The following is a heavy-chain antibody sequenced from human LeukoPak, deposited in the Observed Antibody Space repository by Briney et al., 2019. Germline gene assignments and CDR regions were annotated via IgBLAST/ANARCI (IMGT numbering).Heavy chain of an antibody. Sequence: PSETLSLTCGVSGDSISNGGYSWSWIRQPPGRGLDWIGYIYNSGTTYYNPSLKSRVTISVDTSKNRFSLKLSSVTAADTAVYYCARIRPSRLYMDVWGKGTTVTVSS. D-gene: IGHD6-6*01. J-gene: IGHJ6*03. CDR2: IYNSGTT. CDR3: ARIRPSRLYMDV. V-gene: IGHV4-30-4*07. CDR1: GDSISNGGYS.